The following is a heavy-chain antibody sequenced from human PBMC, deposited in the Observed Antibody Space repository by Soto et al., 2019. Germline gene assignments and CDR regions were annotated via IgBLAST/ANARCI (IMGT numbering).Heavy chain of an antibody. D-gene: IGHD3-10*01. Sequence: GASLQISCEGSGDNFTSYWSCWVRQMPGKGLEWMGIIYPGDSDTRYSPSFQGQVTISADKSISTAYLQWSSLKASDTAMYYCARTLYYYGSGYYMDFWGKGTTVTVSS. V-gene: IGHV5-51*01. CDR1: GDNFTSYW. CDR3: ARTLYYYGSGYYMDF. J-gene: IGHJ6*03. CDR2: IYPGDSDT.